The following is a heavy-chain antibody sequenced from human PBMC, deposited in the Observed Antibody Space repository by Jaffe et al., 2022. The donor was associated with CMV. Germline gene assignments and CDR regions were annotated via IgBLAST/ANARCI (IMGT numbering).Heavy chain of an antibody. CDR1: GFTFSSYA. J-gene: IGHJ6*03. D-gene: IGHD2-2*01. CDR2: ISGSGGST. Sequence: EVQLVESGGGLVQPGGSLRLSCAASGFTFSSYAMSWVRQAPGKGLEWVSAISGSGGSTYYADSVKGRFTISRDNSKNTLYLQMNSLRAEDTAVYYCAKDGEYCSSTSCESLYYYYMDVWGKGTTVTVSS. CDR3: AKDGEYCSSTSCESLYYYYMDV. V-gene: IGHV3-23*04.